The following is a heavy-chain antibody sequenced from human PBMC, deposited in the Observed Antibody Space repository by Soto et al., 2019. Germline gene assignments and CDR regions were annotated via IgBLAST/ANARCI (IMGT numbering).Heavy chain of an antibody. D-gene: IGHD3-22*01. CDR1: GFTFSSYG. CDR2: ISSSSTTI. J-gene: IGHJ4*02. CDR3: ARSPYYYDSSNYYGY. V-gene: IGHV3-48*02. Sequence: EVQLVESGGGLVQPGGSLRLSCAASGFTFSSYGMNWVRQAPGKGLEWVSYISSSSTTIYYAESVKGRFTIFRDNANNSLYLQLNSLRDEDTAVYYCARSPYYYDSSNYYGYWGQGTLVTVSS.